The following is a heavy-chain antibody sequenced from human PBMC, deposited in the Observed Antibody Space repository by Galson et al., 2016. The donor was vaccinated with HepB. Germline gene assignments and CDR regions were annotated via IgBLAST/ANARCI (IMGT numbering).Heavy chain of an antibody. CDR1: GFTLSEAW. CDR3: VTGGHWFVD. CDR2: IKSTTNGGTT. Sequence: SLRLSCAASGFTLSEAWMSWVRQAPGKGLEWVGRIKSTTNGGTTDYPAPVQDRFTISRDNSKSTLYLQMNSLKIEETAMYYCVTGGHWFVDRGQGILVTVSS. J-gene: IGHJ4*02. V-gene: IGHV3-15*01. D-gene: IGHD1-1*01.